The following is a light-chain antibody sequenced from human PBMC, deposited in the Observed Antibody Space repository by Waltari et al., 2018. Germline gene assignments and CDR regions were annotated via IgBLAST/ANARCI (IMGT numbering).Light chain of an antibody. J-gene: IGLJ3*02. CDR3: QTGGHGTWV. CDR2: VNSDGSH. V-gene: IGLV4-69*01. Sequence: QLVRTQSPSASASLGASVKLTSTLDSWHSTTIIAWHQQKPEKGPRFLMKVNSDGSHTKGDEIPDRFSGSSSGPERYLTISSVQSEDEADYYCQTGGHGTWVFGGGTKLTVL. CDR1: SWHSTTI.